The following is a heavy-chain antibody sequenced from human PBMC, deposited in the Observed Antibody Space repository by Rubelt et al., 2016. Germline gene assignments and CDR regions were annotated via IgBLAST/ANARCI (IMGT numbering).Heavy chain of an antibody. D-gene: IGHD6-13*01. CDR3: TTDLGIAEGDYFDY. Sequence: VSVIYSGGSTYYADSVKGRFTISRDNSKNTLYLQMNSLKTEDTAVYYCTTDLGIAEGDYFDYWGQGTLVTVSS. CDR2: IYSGGST. V-gene: IGHV3-53*01. J-gene: IGHJ4*02.